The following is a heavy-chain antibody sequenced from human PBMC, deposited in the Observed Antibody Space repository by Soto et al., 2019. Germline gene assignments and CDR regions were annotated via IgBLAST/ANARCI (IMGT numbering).Heavy chain of an antibody. CDR1: GGSISSGDYY. CDR2: IYYSGST. Sequence: PSETLSLTCTVPGGSISSGDYYWSWIRQPPGKGLEWIGYIYYSGSTYYNPSLKSRVTISVDTSKNQFSLKLSSVTAADTAVYYCARQYYYDSSGSPYYYGMDVWGQGTTVTVSS. CDR3: ARQYYYDSSGSPYYYGMDV. D-gene: IGHD3-22*01. V-gene: IGHV4-30-4*01. J-gene: IGHJ6*02.